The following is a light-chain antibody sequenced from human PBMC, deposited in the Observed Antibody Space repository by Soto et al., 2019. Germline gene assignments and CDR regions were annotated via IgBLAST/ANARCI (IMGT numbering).Light chain of an antibody. CDR1: QDISNY. CDR2: DPS. CDR3: QQYDNLPIT. Sequence: DIPMTQSPSSLSASVGDRVTITCQARQDISNYLNWYQQKPGKAPKLLIYDPSNLETGVPSRFSGSGSGTDFTFTISSLQPEDIATYYCQQYDNLPITFGQGTRLEIK. J-gene: IGKJ5*01. V-gene: IGKV1-33*01.